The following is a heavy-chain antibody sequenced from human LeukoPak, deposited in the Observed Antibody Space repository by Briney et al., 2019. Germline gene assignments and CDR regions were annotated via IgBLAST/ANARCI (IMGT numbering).Heavy chain of an antibody. V-gene: IGHV4-34*01. CDR3: ASGWHYVSGSYYILFDY. CDR2: INHSGST. D-gene: IGHD3-10*01. Sequence: SETLSLTCAVYGGSFSGYYWSWIRQPPGKGLDWIGEINHSGSTNYNPSLKSRVTISVDTSKNQFSLKLSSVTAADTAVYYCASGWHYVSGSYYILFDYWGQGTLVSVSS. CDR1: GGSFSGYY. J-gene: IGHJ4*02.